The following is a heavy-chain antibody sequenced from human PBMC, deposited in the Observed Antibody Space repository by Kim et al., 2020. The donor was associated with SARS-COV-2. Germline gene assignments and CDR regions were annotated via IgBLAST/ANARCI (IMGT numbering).Heavy chain of an antibody. J-gene: IGHJ1*01. D-gene: IGHD1-26*01. CDR3: APLGGSPLFQH. V-gene: IGHV3-21*01. CDR1: GFTFSSYS. CDR2: ISSSSSYI. Sequence: GGSLRLSCAASGFTFSSYSMNWVRRAPGKGLEWVSSISSSSSYIYYADSVKGRFTISRDNAKNSLYLQMNSLRAEDTAVYYCAPLGGSPLFQHWGQGTLVTVSS.